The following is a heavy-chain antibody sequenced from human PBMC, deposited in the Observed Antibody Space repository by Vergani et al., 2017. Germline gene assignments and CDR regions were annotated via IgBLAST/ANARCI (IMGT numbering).Heavy chain of an antibody. Sequence: QVQLVESGGGVVQPGRSLRLSCAASGFTFSSYGMHWVCQAPGQGLAWVAVISYDGSNKYYADSVKGRFTISSDNSKNTLYLQMNSLRAEDTAVYYCAKDPSVLRFLEGGGFDYWSQGTLVTVSS. CDR1: GFTFSSYG. D-gene: IGHD3-3*01. V-gene: IGHV3-30*18. J-gene: IGHJ4*02. CDR2: ISYDGSNK. CDR3: AKDPSVLRFLEGGGFDY.